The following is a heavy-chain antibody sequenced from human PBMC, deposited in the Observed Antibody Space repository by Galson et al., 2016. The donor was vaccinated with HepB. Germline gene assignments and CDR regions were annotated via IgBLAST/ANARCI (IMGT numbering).Heavy chain of an antibody. J-gene: IGHJ4*02. CDR3: ARERYSSKCYPSGPLDS. V-gene: IGHV3-33*01. CDR1: GFIFSDYG. D-gene: IGHD2-2*01. Sequence: SLRLSCAASGFIFSDYGMYWVRQAPGKGLAWVAIIWYDGKNKYYEDSVKGRFTISRDNSKNTLYLQMNCLRAEDTAVYYCARERYSSKCYPSGPLDSWGQGTLVTVSS. CDR2: IWYDGKNK.